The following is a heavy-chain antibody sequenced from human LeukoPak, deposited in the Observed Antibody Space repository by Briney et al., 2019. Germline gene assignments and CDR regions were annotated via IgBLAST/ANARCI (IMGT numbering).Heavy chain of an antibody. V-gene: IGHV3-30*02. CDR3: AKLPTVAATIAGSGY. CDR2: IRYDGSKK. J-gene: IGHJ4*02. CDR1: GFIFSSYG. Sequence: PGGSLRLSCAASGFIFSSYGMHWVRQAPGKGLEWVAFIRYDGSKKYYADSVKGRFTISRDNSKNTLYLQMNSLRTEDTAVYYCAKLPTVAATIAGSGYWGQGTLVTVSS. D-gene: IGHD6-19*01.